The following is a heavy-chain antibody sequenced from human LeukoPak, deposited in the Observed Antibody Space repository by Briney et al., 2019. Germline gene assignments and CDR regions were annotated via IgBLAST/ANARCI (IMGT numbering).Heavy chain of an antibody. CDR3: AREYSSSWIYFDY. CDR1: GFTFSSYS. V-gene: IGHV3-21*01. Sequence: GGSLRLSCAASGFTFSSYSMNWVRQAPGKGLEWVSSISSSRSYIYYADSVKGRFTISRDNAKNSLYLQMNSLRAEDTAVYYCAREYSSSWIYFDYWGQGTLVTVSS. D-gene: IGHD6-6*01. J-gene: IGHJ4*02. CDR2: ISSSRSYI.